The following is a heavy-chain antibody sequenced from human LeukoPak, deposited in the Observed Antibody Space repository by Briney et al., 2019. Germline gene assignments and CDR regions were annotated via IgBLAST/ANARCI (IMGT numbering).Heavy chain of an antibody. CDR1: GYTFNGYY. V-gene: IGHV1-2*02. CDR2: INPNSGGT. Sequence: GASVKVSCKASGYTFNGYYMHWVRQAPGQGLEWMGWINPNSGGTNYAQKFQGRVTMTRDTSISTAYMELSRLRSDDTAVYYCARARWGYYDFWSGYYRFDYWGQGTLVTVSS. D-gene: IGHD3-3*01. CDR3: ARARWGYYDFWSGYYRFDY. J-gene: IGHJ4*02.